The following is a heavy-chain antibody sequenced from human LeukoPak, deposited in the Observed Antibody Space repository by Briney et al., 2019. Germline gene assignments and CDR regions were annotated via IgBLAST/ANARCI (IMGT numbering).Heavy chain of an antibody. CDR2: ISGSGGST. J-gene: IGHJ4*02. CDR3: AKDRSIAAAGPAFDY. CDR1: GFTFSSYG. Sequence: GGSLRLSCAASGFTFSSYGMSWVRQAPGKGLEWVSAISGSGGSTYYADSVKGRFTISRDNSKNTLYLQMNSLRAEDTAVYYCAKDRSIAAAGPAFDYWGQGTLVTVSS. V-gene: IGHV3-23*01. D-gene: IGHD6-13*01.